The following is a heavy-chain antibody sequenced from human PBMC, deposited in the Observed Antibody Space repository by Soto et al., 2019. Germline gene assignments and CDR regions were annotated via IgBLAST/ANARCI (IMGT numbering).Heavy chain of an antibody. CDR3: AKDGGYYDFWSGYYTFDY. Sequence: PGGSLRLSCAASGFTFSSYAMSWVRQAPGKGLEWVSAISGSGGSTYYADSVKGRFTISRDNSKNTLYLQMNSLRAEDTAVYYCAKDGGYYDFWSGYYTFDYWGQGTLVTVSS. V-gene: IGHV3-23*01. CDR1: GFTFSSYA. D-gene: IGHD3-3*01. J-gene: IGHJ4*02. CDR2: ISGSGGST.